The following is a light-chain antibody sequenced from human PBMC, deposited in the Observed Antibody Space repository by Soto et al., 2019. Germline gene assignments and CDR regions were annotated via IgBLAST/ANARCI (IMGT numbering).Light chain of an antibody. V-gene: IGKV1-5*01. Sequence: DIQMTQFPSALSASVGDRVTITCRDSQNVNNWLAWYQHKPGKAPQLLIYDASVLESGVPSRFSGSGSGTEFTLAINGLQSDDFATYYCQQYNTYWTFGPGTKVEVE. J-gene: IGKJ1*01. CDR1: QNVNNW. CDR3: QQYNTYWT. CDR2: DAS.